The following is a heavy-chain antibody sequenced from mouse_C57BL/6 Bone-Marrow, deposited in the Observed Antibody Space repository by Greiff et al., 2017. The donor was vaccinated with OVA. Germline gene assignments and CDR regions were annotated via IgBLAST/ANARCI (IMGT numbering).Heavy chain of an antibody. CDR2: IYPRSGNT. CDR1: GYTFTSYG. Sequence: QVQLQQSGAELARPGASVKPSCKASGYTFTSYGISWVKQRTGQGLEWIGEIYPRSGNTYYNEKFKGKATLTADKSSSTAYMELRSLTSEDSAVYFCAREGNWPYWGQGTLVTVSA. J-gene: IGHJ3*01. CDR3: AREGNWPY. D-gene: IGHD4-1*01. V-gene: IGHV1-81*01.